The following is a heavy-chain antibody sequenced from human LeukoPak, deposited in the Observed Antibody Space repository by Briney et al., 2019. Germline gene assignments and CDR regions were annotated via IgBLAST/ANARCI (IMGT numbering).Heavy chain of an antibody. Sequence: ASVKVSCKASGYTFTSYGISWVRQAPGQGLEWMGWISAYNGNTNYAQKLQGRVTMTTDTSTSTAYMELRSLRSDDTAVYYCARGQGPYYYGSVSSTLDYWGQGTLVTVSS. V-gene: IGHV1-18*04. CDR1: GYTFTSYG. J-gene: IGHJ4*02. D-gene: IGHD3-10*01. CDR3: ARGQGPYYYGSVSSTLDY. CDR2: ISAYNGNT.